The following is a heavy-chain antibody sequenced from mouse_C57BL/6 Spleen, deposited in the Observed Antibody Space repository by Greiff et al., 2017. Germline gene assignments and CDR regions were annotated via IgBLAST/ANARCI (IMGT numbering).Heavy chain of an antibody. CDR1: GFTFSDYG. CDR2: ISSGSSTI. Sequence: EVQRVESGGGLVKPGGSLKLSCAASGFTFSDYGMHWVRQAPEKGLEWVAYISSGSSTIYYAATVKGRFTISRDNAKNTLFLQMTSLRSEDTAMYYGARRGVGYYYAMDYWGQGTSGTVSS. V-gene: IGHV5-17*01. J-gene: IGHJ4*01. CDR3: ARRGVGYYYAMDY. D-gene: IGHD1-1*02.